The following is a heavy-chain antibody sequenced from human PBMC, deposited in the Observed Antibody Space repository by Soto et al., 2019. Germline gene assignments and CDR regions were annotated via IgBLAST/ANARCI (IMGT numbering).Heavy chain of an antibody. CDR3: ARASITMVRGANYYYYGMDV. Sequence: QVQLQESGPGLVKPSGTLSLTCAVSGGSISSSNWWSWVRQPPGKGLEWIGEIYHSGSTNYNPSLKSRVTISVDKSKNQFSLKLSSVTAADTAVYYCARASITMVRGANYYYYGMDVWGQGTTVTVSS. V-gene: IGHV4-4*02. CDR1: GGSISSSNW. CDR2: IYHSGST. D-gene: IGHD3-10*01. J-gene: IGHJ6*02.